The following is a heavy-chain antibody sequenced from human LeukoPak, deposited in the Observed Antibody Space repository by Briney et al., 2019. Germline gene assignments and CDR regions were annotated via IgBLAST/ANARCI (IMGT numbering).Heavy chain of an antibody. D-gene: IGHD6-25*01. CDR2: MNPDTGST. V-gene: IGHV1-8*01. CDR1: GYTFTNYD. J-gene: IGHJ6*03. CDR3: ARGSGNYYHYMDI. Sequence: ASVKVSCKASGYTFTNYDINWVRQAPGQGLEWMGWMNPDTGSTGYAQKFQDRVTMTRNSSISTAYMEVSSLRSEDTAVYYCARGSGNYYHYMDIWGEGTTVIISS.